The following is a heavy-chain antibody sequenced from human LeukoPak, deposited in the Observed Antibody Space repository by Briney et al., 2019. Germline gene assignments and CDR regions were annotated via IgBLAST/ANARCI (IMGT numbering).Heavy chain of an antibody. D-gene: IGHD6-6*01. CDR2: ISYDGSNK. CDR1: GFTFSSYG. Sequence: GGSLRLSCAASGFTFSSYGMHWVRQAPGKGLEWVAVISYDGSNKYYADSVKGRFTISRDNSKNTLYLQMNSLRAEDTAVYYCARGRIGSSAPYYYYMDVWGQGTTVTVSS. J-gene: IGHJ6*03. CDR3: ARGRIGSSAPYYYYMDV. V-gene: IGHV3-30*03.